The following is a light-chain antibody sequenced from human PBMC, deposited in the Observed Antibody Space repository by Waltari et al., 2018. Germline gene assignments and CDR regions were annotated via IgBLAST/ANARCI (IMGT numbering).Light chain of an antibody. Sequence: DIQMTKFPSTLSASVGDRVPITCRRSQRRNTWLAWYKQKPGKAPNLLSYKTSTLESGVPSRCTGSGSGTEVTLTIDSLQPDDFATYYCQQYNSYSNTFGQGTKVEIK. V-gene: IGKV1-5*03. CDR3: QQYNSYSNT. CDR2: KTS. J-gene: IGKJ2*01. CDR1: QRRNTW.